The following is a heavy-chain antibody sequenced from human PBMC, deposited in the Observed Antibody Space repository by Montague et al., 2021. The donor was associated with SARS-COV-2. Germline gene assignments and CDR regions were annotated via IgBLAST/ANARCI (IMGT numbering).Heavy chain of an antibody. CDR1: GDSIMPADC. Sequence: SETLSLTCAVSGDSIMPADCWSWVRQPPGQGLEWIGENSQRVSTTYNPSLKSRVNMSLATSRNEFSLKLTSVAAADTAVYYCARGLRGPCIRTCFYLWGQGTLVTVSS. J-gene: IGHJ4*02. CDR3: ARGLRGPCIRTCFYL. V-gene: IGHV4-4*02. CDR2: NSQRVST. D-gene: IGHD2-2*01.